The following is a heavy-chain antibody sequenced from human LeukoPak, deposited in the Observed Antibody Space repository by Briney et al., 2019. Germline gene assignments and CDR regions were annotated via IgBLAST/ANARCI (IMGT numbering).Heavy chain of an antibody. CDR1: GETFSDYY. V-gene: IGHV4-34*01. J-gene: IGHJ4*02. D-gene: IGHD2-8*01. CDR3: ARCLQWPRRRCFDY. CDR2: LNHSGST. Sequence: SETLSLICAVYGETFSDYYWTWIRQPPGKGLEWIGELNHSGSTDYNPSLKSRVTISVDTSKNQFSLRLSSVTAADTAVYYCARCLQWPRRRCFDYWGQGTLVTVSS.